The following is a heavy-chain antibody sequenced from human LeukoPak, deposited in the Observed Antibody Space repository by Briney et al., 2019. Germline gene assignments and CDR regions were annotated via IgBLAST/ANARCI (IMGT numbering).Heavy chain of an antibody. J-gene: IGHJ4*02. V-gene: IGHV3-74*01. CDR1: GFTFSSNW. D-gene: IGHD6-19*01. CDR2: ISTDGSST. CDR3: SRASSSVPNLLDY. Sequence: GGSLRLSCAASGFTFSSNWMHWVRQGPGKGLVWVSGISTDGSSTTYADSVKGRFTISRDNAKNTLYLQMNSLRAEDTAVYYCSRASSSVPNLLDYWGQGTLVTVSS.